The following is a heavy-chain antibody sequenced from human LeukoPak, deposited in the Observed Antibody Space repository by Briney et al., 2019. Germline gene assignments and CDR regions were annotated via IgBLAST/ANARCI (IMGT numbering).Heavy chain of an antibody. Sequence: GASVKVSCKASGYTFTSYDINWVRQATGQGLEWMGWMNPNSGNTGYAQKFQGRVTMTRDTSTSTVYMELSSLRSEDTAVYYCARNDYDSSGYYLYYFDYWGQGTLVTVSS. V-gene: IGHV1-8*01. D-gene: IGHD3-22*01. CDR1: GYTFTSYD. CDR3: ARNDYDSSGYYLYYFDY. J-gene: IGHJ4*02. CDR2: MNPNSGNT.